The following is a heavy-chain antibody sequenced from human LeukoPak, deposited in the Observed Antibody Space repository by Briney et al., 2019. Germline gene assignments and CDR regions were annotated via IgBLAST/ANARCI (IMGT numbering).Heavy chain of an antibody. J-gene: IGHJ4*02. Sequence: GGSLRLSCAASGFTLSHVWMSWVRQAPGKGLEWVGRIKSKIDGGTTDYAAPVKGRFTISRDDSKNRLDLQMNSLKTEDTAVYYCTTKLWFGELLLDYWGQGTLVTVSS. D-gene: IGHD3-10*01. V-gene: IGHV3-15*01. CDR2: IKSKIDGGTT. CDR3: TTKLWFGELLLDY. CDR1: GFTLSHVW.